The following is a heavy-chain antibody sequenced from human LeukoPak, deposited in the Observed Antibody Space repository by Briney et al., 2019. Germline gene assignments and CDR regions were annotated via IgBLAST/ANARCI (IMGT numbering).Heavy chain of an antibody. V-gene: IGHV3-23*01. CDR2: ISGSGGST. J-gene: IGHJ6*03. D-gene: IGHD2-2*02. CDR3: ARVLGVCSSTSCYRSYYYYMDV. Sequence: GGSLRLSCAASGFTFSSYAMSWDRQAPGKGLEWVSAISGSGGSTYYADSVKGRFTISRDNSKNTLYLQMNSLRAEDTAVYYCARVLGVCSSTSCYRSYYYYMDVWGKGTTVTVSS. CDR1: GFTFSSYA.